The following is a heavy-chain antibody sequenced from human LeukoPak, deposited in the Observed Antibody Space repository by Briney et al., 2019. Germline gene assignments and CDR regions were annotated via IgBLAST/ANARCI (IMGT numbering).Heavy chain of an antibody. CDR3: ARTGRGYSYGYSDY. V-gene: IGHV1-18*01. CDR2: ISAYNGNT. CDR1: GYTFTTYG. J-gene: IGHJ4*02. Sequence: GASVKVSCKASGYTFTTYGISWVRQAPGQGLEWMGWISAYNGNTNYAQKLQGRVTKTTDTSTSAAYMELRSLRSDETAVYYCARTGRGYSYGYSDYWGQGTLVTVSS. D-gene: IGHD5-18*01.